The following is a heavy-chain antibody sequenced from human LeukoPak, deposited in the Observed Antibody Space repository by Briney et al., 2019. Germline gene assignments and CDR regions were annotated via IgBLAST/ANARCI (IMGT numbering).Heavy chain of an antibody. CDR1: GGSISSYY. CDR3: AKGSPEGWSGYWPNYFYYGMDV. CDR2: IYYSGTA. V-gene: IGHV4-59*01. Sequence: SETLSLTCTVSGGSISSYYWSWIRQPPGKGLEWIGYIYYSGTANYNPSLKSRVTISVDTSKNQFSLKLSSVTAADTAVYYCAKGSPEGWSGYWPNYFYYGMDVWGQGTTVTVSS. D-gene: IGHD3-3*01. J-gene: IGHJ6*02.